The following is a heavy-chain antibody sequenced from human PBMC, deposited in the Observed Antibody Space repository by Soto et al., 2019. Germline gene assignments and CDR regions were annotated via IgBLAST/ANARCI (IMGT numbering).Heavy chain of an antibody. CDR2: IDPSDSYT. V-gene: IGHV5-10-1*03. CDR1: GYSFTSYW. D-gene: IGHD2-2*01. Sequence: EVQLVQSGAEVKKPGESLRISCKGSGYSFTSYWISWVRQMPGKGLEWMGRIDPSDSYTNYSPSFQGHVTISADKSISTAYLQWSSLKASDTAMYYCARHQVLNRDRRHMDVWGQGTTVTVSS. J-gene: IGHJ6*02. CDR3: ARHQVLNRDRRHMDV.